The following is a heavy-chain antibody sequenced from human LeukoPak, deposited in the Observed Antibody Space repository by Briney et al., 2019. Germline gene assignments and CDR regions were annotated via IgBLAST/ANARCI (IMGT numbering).Heavy chain of an antibody. J-gene: IGHJ4*02. V-gene: IGHV4-39*07. CDR2: INHSGST. Sequence: SSETLSLTCSVSGVSMSSSSYYWGWIRQPPGRGLEWIGEINHSGSTNYNPSLESRVTISVDTSKKQFLLKLTSVTAADTAVYFCARRRVLMFNSIDYWGQGTLVTVSS. D-gene: IGHD3-10*02. CDR1: GVSMSSSSYY. CDR3: ARRRVLMFNSIDY.